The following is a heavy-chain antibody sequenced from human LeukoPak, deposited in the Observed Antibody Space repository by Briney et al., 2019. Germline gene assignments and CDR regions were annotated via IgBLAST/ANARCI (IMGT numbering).Heavy chain of an antibody. Sequence: PGGSLRLSCAASGFTFSGDEMNWVRQAPGRGLGWVSYISSGGSTIYYADSVKGRFTISRDNAKDSLYLQMNSLRAEDTAVYYCAIMGYNYGYRGFDHWGQGTLVTVSS. J-gene: IGHJ4*02. CDR3: AIMGYNYGYRGFDH. D-gene: IGHD5-18*01. CDR1: GFTFSGDE. V-gene: IGHV3-48*03. CDR2: ISSGGSTI.